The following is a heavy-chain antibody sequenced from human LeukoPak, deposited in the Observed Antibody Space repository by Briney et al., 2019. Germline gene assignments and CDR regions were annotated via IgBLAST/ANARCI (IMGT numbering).Heavy chain of an antibody. Sequence: GRSLRLSCAASGFTFSSYAMHWVRQAPGKGLEWVAVISYDGSNKYYADSVKGRFTISRDNSKNTLYLQMNSLRPEDTAVYYCARSSYTTNPYDYWGQGTLVTVSS. CDR1: GFTFSSYA. CDR3: ARSSYTTNPYDY. V-gene: IGHV3-30-3*01. CDR2: ISYDGSNK. D-gene: IGHD2-2*02. J-gene: IGHJ4*02.